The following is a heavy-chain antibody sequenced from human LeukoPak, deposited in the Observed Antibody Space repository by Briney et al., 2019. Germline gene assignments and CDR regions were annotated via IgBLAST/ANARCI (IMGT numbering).Heavy chain of an antibody. CDR1: GLTVNGKY. J-gene: IGHJ4*02. CDR2: IFGDGGT. Sequence: PGGSLRLSCAASGLTVNGKYMSWVRQAPGKGLESVAVIFGDGGTYFAGSVKGRFGISRDTSKNTLSLQMNSLRAEDSAVYYCAAAQCSESGESCSHDSWGQGTLVTVSS. D-gene: IGHD3-16*01. CDR3: AAAQCSESGESCSHDS. V-gene: IGHV3-66*01.